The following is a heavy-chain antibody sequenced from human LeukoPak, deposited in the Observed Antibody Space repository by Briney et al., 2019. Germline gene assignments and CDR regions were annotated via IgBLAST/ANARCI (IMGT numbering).Heavy chain of an antibody. CDR2: INDRGRT. D-gene: IGHD4-17*01. Sequence: SETLSLTCAVYGGSFSGYHWNWIRQSPGKGLEWIGEINDRGRTNYNPSLKSRVTLSVDTSNKQFSLKLSAVTAADTAVSYCARDPTTVITLPYYFDFWGQGTLVTVSS. V-gene: IGHV4-34*01. CDR1: GGSFSGYH. CDR3: ARDPTTVITLPYYFDF. J-gene: IGHJ4*02.